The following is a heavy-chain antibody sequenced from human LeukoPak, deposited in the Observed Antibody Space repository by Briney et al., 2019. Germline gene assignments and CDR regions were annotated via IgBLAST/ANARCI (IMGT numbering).Heavy chain of an antibody. D-gene: IGHD5-24*01. V-gene: IGHV3-23*01. CDR2: ISGSGGST. CDR1: GFTFSSYA. Sequence: QPGGSLRLSCAASGFTFSSYAMSWVRQAPGKGLEWVSAISGSGGSTYYADSVKGRFTISRDNAKNSLYLQMNSLRAEDTAVYYCARDLGDGYKNGDYWGQGTLVTVSS. CDR3: ARDLGDGYKNGDY. J-gene: IGHJ4*02.